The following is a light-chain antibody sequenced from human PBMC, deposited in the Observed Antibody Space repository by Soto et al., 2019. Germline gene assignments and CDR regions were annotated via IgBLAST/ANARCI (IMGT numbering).Light chain of an antibody. CDR2: DAS. Sequence: IMLTKSQGTLSLSPGERATLSCLASQSVSSSYLAWYQQKPGQAPRLLIYDASNRATGIPARFSGSGSGTDFTLTISSLEPEDFAVYYCQQYVTSSWTFGQGTKVGIK. CDR3: QQYVTSSWT. CDR1: QSVSSSY. J-gene: IGKJ1*01. V-gene: IGKV3-20*01.